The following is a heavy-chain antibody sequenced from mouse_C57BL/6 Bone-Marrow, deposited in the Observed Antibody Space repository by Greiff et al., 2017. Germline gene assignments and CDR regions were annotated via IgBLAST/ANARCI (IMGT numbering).Heavy chain of an antibody. CDR3: ASPIYYASWFAY. D-gene: IGHD2-1*01. J-gene: IGHJ3*01. CDR1: GYTFTSYW. CDR2: IYPGSGST. Sequence: QVQLQQPGAELVKPGASVKMSCKASGYTFTSYWITWVKQRPGQGLEWIGDIYPGSGSTNYNEKFKSKATLTVDTSSSTAYMQLSSLTSEDSEVYYCASPIYYASWFAYWGQGTLVTVSA. V-gene: IGHV1-55*01.